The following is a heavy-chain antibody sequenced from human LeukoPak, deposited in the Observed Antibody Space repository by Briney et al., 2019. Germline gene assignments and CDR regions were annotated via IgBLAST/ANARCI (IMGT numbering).Heavy chain of an antibody. V-gene: IGHV3-30*18. D-gene: IGHD5-24*01. CDR1: GFTFSSYG. J-gene: IGHJ3*02. Sequence: GRSLRLSCAASGFTFSSYGMHWVRQAPGKGLEWVAVISYDGSNKYYADSVKGRFTISRDNSKNTLYLQMNSLRAEDMAVYYCAKTPTSAFDIWGQGTMVTVSS. CDR2: ISYDGSNK. CDR3: AKTPTSAFDI.